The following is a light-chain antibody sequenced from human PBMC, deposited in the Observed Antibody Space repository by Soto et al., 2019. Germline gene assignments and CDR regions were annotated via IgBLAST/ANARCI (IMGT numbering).Light chain of an antibody. CDR3: LFYYDGAWV. Sequence: QTVVTQEPSLTASPGGTVTLTCASSTGAVTSGYYPNWFQQKPGQAPRALVYSTSNRYSWTPARFSGFLLGGKAALTLSGVQPEDEAEYYCLFYYDGAWVFGGGTKLTVL. V-gene: IGLV7-43*01. CDR2: STS. J-gene: IGLJ3*02. CDR1: TGAVTSGYY.